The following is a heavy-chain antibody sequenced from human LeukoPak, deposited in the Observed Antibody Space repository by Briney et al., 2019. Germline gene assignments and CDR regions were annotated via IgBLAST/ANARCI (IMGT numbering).Heavy chain of an antibody. D-gene: IGHD1-26*01. CDR1: GYTLTELF. CDR3: ATPLPSVGGGSYQNYYYYYGMDV. V-gene: IGHV1-24*01. CDR2: FDPEDGET. Sequence: ASVKVSCKVSGYTLTELFMHWVRQAPGKGLEWMGGFDPEDGETIYAQKFQGRVTMTEDTSTDTAYMELSSLRSEDTAVYYCATPLPSVGGGSYQNYYYYYGMDVWGQGTTVTVSS. J-gene: IGHJ6*02.